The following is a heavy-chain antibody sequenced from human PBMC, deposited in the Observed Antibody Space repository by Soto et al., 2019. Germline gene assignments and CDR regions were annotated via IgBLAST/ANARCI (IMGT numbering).Heavy chain of an antibody. CDR3: AKDLYYGMDV. CDR2: ISYDGSNK. CDR1: GFTFSSYG. V-gene: IGHV3-30*18. Sequence: QVQLVESGGGVVQPGRSLRLSCAASGFTFSSYGMHWVRQAPGKGLEWVAVISYDGSNKYYADSVKGRFTISRDNSKNTLYLQMTSLRAEDTAVYYCAKDLYYGMDVWGQGTTVTVSS. J-gene: IGHJ6*02.